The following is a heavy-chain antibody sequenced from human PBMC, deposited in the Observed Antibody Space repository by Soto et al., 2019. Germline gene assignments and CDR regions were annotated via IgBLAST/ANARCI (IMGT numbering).Heavy chain of an antibody. CDR1: GFTFSTYN. V-gene: IGHV3-21*01. Sequence: EVQLVESGGGLVKPGGSLKLSCAASGFTFSTYNMNWVRQAPGEGLEWVSSISSSSTYIYYADSVKGRLTISRDNAKNSLYLQMNRLRTEDTAVYYCARGRLPDPWMHWGQGTLVTVSS. CDR3: ARGRLPDPWMH. CDR2: ISSSSTYI. D-gene: IGHD5-12*01. J-gene: IGHJ4*02.